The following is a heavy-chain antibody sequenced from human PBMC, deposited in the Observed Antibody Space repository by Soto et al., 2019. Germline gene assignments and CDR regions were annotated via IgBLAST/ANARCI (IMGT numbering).Heavy chain of an antibody. CDR1: GGSFSGYY. D-gene: IGHD6-6*01. CDR2: INHSGST. V-gene: IGHV4-34*01. Sequence: PSETLSLTCAVYGGSFSGYYWSWIRQPPGKGLEWIGEINHSGSTNYNPSLKSRVTISVDTSKNQFSLKLSSVTAADTAVYYCARWGPYSSSSRYYYYYGMDVWGQGTTVTVSS. J-gene: IGHJ6*02. CDR3: ARWGPYSSSSRYYYYYGMDV.